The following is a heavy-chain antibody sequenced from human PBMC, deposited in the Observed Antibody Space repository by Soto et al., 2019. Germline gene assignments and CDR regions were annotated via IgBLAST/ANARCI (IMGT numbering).Heavy chain of an antibody. CDR1: GGSIGSDY. CDR3: ARLRVGNIFDP. CDR2: IYYGGST. V-gene: IGHV4-59*08. Sequence: SETLSLTCTVSGGSIGSDYWSWIRQPPGKGLEWIGYIYYGGSTHSNPSLKSRVIISLDTSKNQFSLRLTSMTAADTAVYFCARLRVGNIFDPWGQGTLVTVSS. J-gene: IGHJ5*02. D-gene: IGHD3-10*01.